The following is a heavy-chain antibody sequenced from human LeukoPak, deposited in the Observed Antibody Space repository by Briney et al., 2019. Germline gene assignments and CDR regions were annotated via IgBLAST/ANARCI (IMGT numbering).Heavy chain of an antibody. CDR1: GFTFSSYW. CDR3: AREGDTANFDY. Sequence: QAGGSLRLSCAASGFTFSSYWMHWVRQAPGRGLVWVSRINSDGSSTSYADSVKGRFTISRDNAKNTLYLQMNSLRAEDTAVYYCAREGDTANFDYWGQGTLVTVSS. D-gene: IGHD5-18*01. J-gene: IGHJ4*02. CDR2: INSDGSST. V-gene: IGHV3-74*01.